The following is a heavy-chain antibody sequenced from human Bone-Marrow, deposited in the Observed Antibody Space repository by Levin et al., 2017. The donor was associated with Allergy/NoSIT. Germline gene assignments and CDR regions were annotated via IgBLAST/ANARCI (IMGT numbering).Heavy chain of an antibody. D-gene: IGHD2-8*01. J-gene: IGHJ6*02. CDR1: GFTFSSYA. V-gene: IGHV3-23*01. Sequence: GSLRLSCAASGFTFSSYAMSWVRQAPGKGLEWVSAISGSGGSTYYADSVKGRFTISRDNSKNTLYLQMNSLRAEDTAVYYCAKDLPSHTYAIFYYYGMDVWGQGTTVTVSS. CDR2: ISGSGGST. CDR3: AKDLPSHTYAIFYYYGMDV.